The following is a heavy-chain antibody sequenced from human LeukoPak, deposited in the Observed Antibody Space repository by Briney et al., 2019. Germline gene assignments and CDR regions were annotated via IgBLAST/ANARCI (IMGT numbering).Heavy chain of an antibody. CDR1: GYTFTGYY. D-gene: IGHD3-22*01. CDR3: ARVWYYYDSTGILTLYFDY. J-gene: IGHJ4*02. CDR2: INPTSGGT. Sequence: ASVKVSCQTSGYTFTGYYMHWVRQGPGQGLEWMGWINPTSGGTNYAQKFQGRVTMTRDTSISTAYTELSRLTSDDTAVYYCARVWYYYDSTGILTLYFDYWGQGTLVTVSS. V-gene: IGHV1-2*02.